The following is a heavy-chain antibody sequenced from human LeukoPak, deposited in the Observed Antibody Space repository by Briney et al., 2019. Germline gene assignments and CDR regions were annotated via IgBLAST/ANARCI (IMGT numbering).Heavy chain of an antibody. D-gene: IGHD3-22*01. CDR2: IYTSGST. V-gene: IGHV4-4*07. Sequence: SETLSLTCTVSGGSISSYYWSWIRQPAGKGLEWIGRIYTSGSTNYNPSLKSRVTMSVDTSKSQFSLKLSSVTAADTDVYYCARVSRGYYDSSGYIDYWGQGTLVTVSS. CDR1: GGSISSYY. J-gene: IGHJ4*02. CDR3: ARVSRGYYDSSGYIDY.